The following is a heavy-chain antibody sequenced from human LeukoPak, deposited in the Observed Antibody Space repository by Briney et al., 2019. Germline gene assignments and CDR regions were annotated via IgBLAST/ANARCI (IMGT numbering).Heavy chain of an antibody. D-gene: IGHD2-2*01. CDR1: GFTFNTYS. J-gene: IGHJ4*02. Sequence: GPLRLSCAASGFTFNTYSMNWVRQAPGKGLEWVSSISDNSNYIYYSDSVEGRFTISRDNAKNSLYLQMNSLRVEDTAVYYCANHFACGSTSCPPFDSWGQGTLVTVSS. CDR3: ANHFACGSTSCPPFDS. V-gene: IGHV3-21*01. CDR2: ISDNSNYI.